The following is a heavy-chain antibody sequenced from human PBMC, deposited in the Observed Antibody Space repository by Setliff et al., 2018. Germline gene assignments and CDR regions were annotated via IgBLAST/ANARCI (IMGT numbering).Heavy chain of an antibody. CDR3: ALSLYYYNASGYYPFDY. CDR1: GYTFTSYD. V-gene: IGHV1-8*01. J-gene: IGHJ4*02. CDR2: MNPNTGNT. D-gene: IGHD3-22*01. Sequence: ASVKVSCKASGYTFTSYDINWVRQATGQGLEWMGWMNPNTGNTGYAQKLQGRVSMTRSTSISTAYMELSSLRSEDTAVYYCALSLYYYNASGYYPFDYWGLGTLVTVSS.